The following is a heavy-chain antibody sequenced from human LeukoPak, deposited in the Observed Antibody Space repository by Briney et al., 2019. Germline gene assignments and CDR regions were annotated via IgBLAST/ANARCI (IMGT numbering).Heavy chain of an antibody. CDR3: ARTYYYGSGSRRRTYYFDY. V-gene: IGHV4-34*01. J-gene: IGHJ4*02. CDR2: INHSGST. CDR1: GGSVSGYY. Sequence: SETLSLTCTVSGGSVSGYYWSWIRQPPGKGLEWIGEINHSGSTNYNPSLKSRVTISVDTSKNQFSLKLSSVTAADTAVYYCARTYYYGSGSRRRTYYFDYWGQGTLVTVSS. D-gene: IGHD3-10*01.